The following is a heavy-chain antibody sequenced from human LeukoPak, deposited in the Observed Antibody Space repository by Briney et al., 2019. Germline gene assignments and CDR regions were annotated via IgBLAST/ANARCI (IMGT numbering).Heavy chain of an antibody. Sequence: GGSLRLSCAASGFTFSSYAMHWVRQAPGKGLEWVAVISYDGSNKYYADSVKGRFTISRDNSKNTLYLQMNSLRAEDTAIYYCAKGAEYADTNWFDPWGQGTLVTVSS. D-gene: IGHD2-2*01. V-gene: IGHV3-30*04. CDR1: GFTFSSYA. CDR2: ISYDGSNK. CDR3: AKGAEYADTNWFDP. J-gene: IGHJ5*02.